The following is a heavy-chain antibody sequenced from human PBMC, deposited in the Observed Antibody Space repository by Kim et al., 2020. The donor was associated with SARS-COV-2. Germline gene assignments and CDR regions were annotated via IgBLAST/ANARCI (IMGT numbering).Heavy chain of an antibody. Sequence: ASVKVSCKASGYTFTGYYMHWVRQAPGQGLEWMGWINPNNGGTNYAQKFQGRVTMTRDTSISTAYLELSRLRSDDTAVYYCARVFQYQLPLSWFDPWGQGTLVTVSS. D-gene: IGHD2-2*01. V-gene: IGHV1-2*02. CDR3: ARVFQYQLPLSWFDP. CDR1: GYTFTGYY. J-gene: IGHJ5*02. CDR2: INPNNGGT.